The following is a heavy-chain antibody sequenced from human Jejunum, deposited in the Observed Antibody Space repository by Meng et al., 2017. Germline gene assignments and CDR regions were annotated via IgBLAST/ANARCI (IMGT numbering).Heavy chain of an antibody. D-gene: IGHD4-23*01. Sequence: GSLRLSCKGSGYEFFGYWAGWVRQMPGKVLEWMGMVYPDDTNTRYSPSVQGQVTFSADTSTNTAFLQWSSLKASDSIIYYCARYGGSTLSKNWFDFWGQGTLVTVSS. CDR1: GYEFFGYW. V-gene: IGHV5-51*01. J-gene: IGHJ5*01. CDR3: ARYGGSTLSKNWFDF. CDR2: VYPDDTNT.